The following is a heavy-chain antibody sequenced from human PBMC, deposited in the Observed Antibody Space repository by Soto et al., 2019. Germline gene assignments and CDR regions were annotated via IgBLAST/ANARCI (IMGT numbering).Heavy chain of an antibody. D-gene: IGHD3-3*01. CDR2: IYYSGST. CDR3: ARWWSGSRQGFDP. CDR1: GCSISSGDYY. Sequence: QVQLQESGPGLVKPSQTLSLTCTVSGCSISSGDYYWSWIRQHPGKGLEWIGYIYYSGSTYYNPSLKRRVTISVATSKNQFSLKLSSVTAADTAVYYCARWWSGSRQGFDPWGQGTLVTVSS. V-gene: IGHV4-31*03. J-gene: IGHJ5*02.